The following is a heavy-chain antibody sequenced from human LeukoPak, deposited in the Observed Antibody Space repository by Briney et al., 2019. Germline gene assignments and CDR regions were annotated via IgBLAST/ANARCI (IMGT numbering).Heavy chain of an antibody. CDR1: GFTFSTYA. D-gene: IGHD3-22*01. J-gene: IGHJ4*01. Sequence: PGGSLRLSCAASGFTFSTYAMSWVRQAPGKGPEWVDNIKQDGSEKYYVDSVKGRFTISRDNAKNSVYLQMNSLRAEDTAVYYCARDLLSVDTYWGXGTLXTVSS. CDR3: ARDLLSVDTY. V-gene: IGHV3-7*01. CDR2: IKQDGSEK.